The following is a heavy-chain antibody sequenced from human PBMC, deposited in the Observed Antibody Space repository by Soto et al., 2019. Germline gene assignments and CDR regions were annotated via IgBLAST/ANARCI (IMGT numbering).Heavy chain of an antibody. J-gene: IGHJ6*02. CDR2: IIPLLGST. Sequence: QVQVEQSGAEVKKPGSSLKVSCKTSGGPFSSQAFNWVRQARGHGLEWMGGIIPLLGSTTYAQKFQDRVTFTADESTSTVYMELRSLRSEDTATYFCAMSDGPYFCSVIDVWGRGTTVTVSS. CDR3: AMSDGPYFCSVIDV. CDR1: GGPFSSQA. D-gene: IGHD3-10*01. V-gene: IGHV1-69*01.